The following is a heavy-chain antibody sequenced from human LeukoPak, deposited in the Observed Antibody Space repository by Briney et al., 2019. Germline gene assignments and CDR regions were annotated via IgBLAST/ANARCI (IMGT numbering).Heavy chain of an antibody. V-gene: IGHV3-48*03. Sequence: PGGSLRLSCAASGFTFSSYEMNWVRQAPGKGLEWVSYISSSGSGIHYADSVKGRFTISRDNAKNSLYLQMNSLRAEDTAVYYCARDLGYGSSWPIDYWGQGTLVTVSS. CDR2: ISSSGSGI. CDR1: GFTFSSYE. D-gene: IGHD6-13*01. CDR3: ARDLGYGSSWPIDY. J-gene: IGHJ4*02.